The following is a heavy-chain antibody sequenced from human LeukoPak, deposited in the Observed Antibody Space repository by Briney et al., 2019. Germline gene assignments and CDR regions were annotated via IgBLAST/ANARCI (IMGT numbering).Heavy chain of an antibody. CDR3: ARGPMVRGVIIYNWFDP. J-gene: IGHJ5*02. CDR1: GDSVSSNSAA. Sequence: SQTLSLTCAISGDSVSSNSAAWNWIRQSPSRGLEWLGRTYYRSKWYNDYAVSVKSRITINPDTSKNRFSLQLNSVTPEDTAVYYCARGPMVRGVIIYNWFDPWGQGTLVTVSS. D-gene: IGHD3-10*01. V-gene: IGHV6-1*01. CDR2: TYYRSKWYN.